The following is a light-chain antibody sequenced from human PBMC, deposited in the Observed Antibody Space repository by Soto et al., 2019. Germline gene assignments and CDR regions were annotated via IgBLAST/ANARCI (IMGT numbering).Light chain of an antibody. J-gene: IGLJ1*01. V-gene: IGLV3-21*04. Sequence: SYELTQPPSVSVAPGKTARITCGGDTIGSKSVHLHQQKPGQAPMLVIYYDTDRHSGIPERFSGSNPGNTAPLTISRVEAGDEADYYCQVWDRSRDHYVFGTGTKLTVL. CDR3: QVWDRSRDHYV. CDR2: YDT. CDR1: TIGSKS.